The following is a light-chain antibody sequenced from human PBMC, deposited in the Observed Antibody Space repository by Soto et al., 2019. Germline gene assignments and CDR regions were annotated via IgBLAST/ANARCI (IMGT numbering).Light chain of an antibody. V-gene: IGLV2-14*01. J-gene: IGLJ1*01. CDR1: SSDVGGYNY. CDR2: EVS. Sequence: QSVLTQPASVSGSPGPSITISCTGTSSDVGGYNYVSWYQLHPGKAPKLMVYEVSNRPSGVSNRFSGSKSGNTASLTISGLQAEDEADYYCSLYTSSTAYVFGTGTKVTV. CDR3: SLYTSSTAYV.